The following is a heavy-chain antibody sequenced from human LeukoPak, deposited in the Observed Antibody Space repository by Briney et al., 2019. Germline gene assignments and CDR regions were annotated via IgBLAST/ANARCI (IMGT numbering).Heavy chain of an antibody. CDR1: GHTFTSYG. CDR3: ARGVVVIHGYYYYYMDV. V-gene: IGHV1-18*01. CDR2: ISAYNGNT. Sequence: ASVKVSCKASGHTFTSYGISWVRQAPGQGLEWMGWISAYNGNTNYAQKLQGRVTMTTDTSTSTAYMELRSLRSDDTAVYYCARGVVVIHGYYYYYMDVWGKGTTVTVSS. D-gene: IGHD3-22*01. J-gene: IGHJ6*03.